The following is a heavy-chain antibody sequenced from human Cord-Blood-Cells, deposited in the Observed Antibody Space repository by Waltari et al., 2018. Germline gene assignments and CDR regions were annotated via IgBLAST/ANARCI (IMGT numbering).Heavy chain of an antibody. V-gene: IGHV1-2*02. CDR2: INPNSGGT. D-gene: IGHD7-27*01. CDR3: ARTTNWGSAIDY. J-gene: IGHJ4*02. Sequence: QVQLVQSGAEVKKPGASVKVSCKASGYPFTGYYIPWVPQAPGQGLEWMGWINPNSGGTNYAQKFQGRVTMTRDTSISTAYMELSRLRSDDTAVYYCARTTNWGSAIDYWGQGTLVTVSS. CDR1: GYPFTGYY.